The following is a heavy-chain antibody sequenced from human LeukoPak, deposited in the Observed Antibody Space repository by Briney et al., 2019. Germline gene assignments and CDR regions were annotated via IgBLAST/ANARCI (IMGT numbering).Heavy chain of an antibody. CDR3: ARALLQWRYYYYGMDV. J-gene: IGHJ6*02. Sequence: ASVKVSCKASGYTFTSYGISWVRQAPGQGLEWMGWISAYNGNTNYAQKLQGRVTMTRDTSISTAYMELSRLRSDDTAVYYCARALLQWRYYYYGMDVWGQGTTVTVSS. CDR2: ISAYNGNT. D-gene: IGHD6-19*01. CDR1: GYTFTSYG. V-gene: IGHV1-18*01.